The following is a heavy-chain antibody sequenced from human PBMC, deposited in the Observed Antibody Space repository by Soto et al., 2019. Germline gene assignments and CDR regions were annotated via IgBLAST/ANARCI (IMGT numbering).Heavy chain of an antibody. CDR2: IKQEGSEE. Sequence: PGGSLRLSCAASGFTFSSYYMNWVRQAPGKGLEWVANIKQEGSEEYYVDSVKGRFTISRDNAKTSLYLQMNSLRAEDTAVYYCARDVPAAGVLDYYYGMDVWGQGTTVTVSS. CDR3: ARDVPAAGVLDYYYGMDV. J-gene: IGHJ6*02. D-gene: IGHD6-13*01. CDR1: GFTFSSYY. V-gene: IGHV3-7*01.